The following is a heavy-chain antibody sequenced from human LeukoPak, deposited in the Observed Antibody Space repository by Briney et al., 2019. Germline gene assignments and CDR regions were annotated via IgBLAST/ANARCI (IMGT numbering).Heavy chain of an antibody. Sequence: SVKVSCKASGGTFSSYAISWVRQAPGQGLEWMGRIIPIFGIANFAQKFQGRVTITADKSTSTAYTELRSLSSEDTAVYYCARDLFRQIVGVPAAARKYYYGMDVWRQGTTVTVSS. V-gene: IGHV1-69*04. D-gene: IGHD2-2*01. J-gene: IGHJ6*02. CDR3: ARDLFRQIVGVPAAARKYYYGMDV. CDR2: IIPIFGIA. CDR1: GGTFSSYA.